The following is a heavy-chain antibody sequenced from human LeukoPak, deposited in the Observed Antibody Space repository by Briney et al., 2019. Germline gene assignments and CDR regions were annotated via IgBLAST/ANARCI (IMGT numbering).Heavy chain of an antibody. CDR1: GYTFTGYY. D-gene: IGHD3-3*01. Sequence: ASVKVSCKASGYTFTGYYMHWVRQAPGQGLECMGWINPNSGGTNYAQKFQGRVTMTRDTSISTAYMELSRLRSDDTAVYYCARDQSYYDFWSGYSDAFDIWGQGTMVTVSS. J-gene: IGHJ3*02. CDR2: INPNSGGT. V-gene: IGHV1-2*02. CDR3: ARDQSYYDFWSGYSDAFDI.